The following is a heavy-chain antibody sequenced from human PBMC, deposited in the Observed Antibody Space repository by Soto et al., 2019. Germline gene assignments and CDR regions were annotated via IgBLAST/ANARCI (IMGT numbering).Heavy chain of an antibody. CDR3: ARNILGGTTDY. J-gene: IGHJ4*02. CDR2: INSVNDHT. Sequence: ASVKVSCKASGYSFSTHAMHWVRQAPGQGLEWVGWINSVNDHTIYSEKFQGRVTITSDASATTAYMELSSLTSEDTAVYYCARNILGGTTDYWGQGTLVTVSS. D-gene: IGHD1-7*01. CDR1: GYSFSTHA. V-gene: IGHV1-3*01.